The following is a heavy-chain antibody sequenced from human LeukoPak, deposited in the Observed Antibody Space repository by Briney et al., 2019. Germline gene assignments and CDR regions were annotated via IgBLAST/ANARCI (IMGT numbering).Heavy chain of an antibody. CDR1: GFTFSSYW. J-gene: IGHJ3*02. CDR2: INSDGSTT. Sequence: PGGSLRLSCAASGFTFSSYWMYWVRQAPGKGLVWVSRINSDGSTTSYADSVKGRFTISRDNAKNSLYLQINSLRAEDTAVYYCARDEQRSGAFDIWGQGTMVTVSS. V-gene: IGHV3-74*01. D-gene: IGHD1/OR15-1a*01. CDR3: ARDEQRSGAFDI.